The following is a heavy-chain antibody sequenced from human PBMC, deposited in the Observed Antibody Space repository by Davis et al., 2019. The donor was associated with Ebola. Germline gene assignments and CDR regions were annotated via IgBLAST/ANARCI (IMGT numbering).Heavy chain of an antibody. J-gene: IGHJ4*02. CDR3: ARGGWGNVDY. CDR1: GGSISSYY. Sequence: PSETLSLTCTVSGGSISSYYWSWIRQPPGKGLEWIGYIYYSGSTNYNPSLKSRVTISVDTSKNQFSLKLSSVTAADTAVYYCARGGWGNVDYWGQGTLVTVSS. CDR2: IYYSGST. V-gene: IGHV4-59*01. D-gene: IGHD6-19*01.